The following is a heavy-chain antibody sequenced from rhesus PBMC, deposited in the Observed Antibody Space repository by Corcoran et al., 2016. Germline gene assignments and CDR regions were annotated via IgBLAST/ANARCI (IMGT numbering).Heavy chain of an antibody. CDR1: GGSISSSNW. V-gene: IGHV4-65*01. J-gene: IGHJ1*01. Sequence: QVQLQESGPGLVKPSETLSLTCAVSGGSISSSNWWSWIRQSPGKGLEWIGYINGGSGSPSYNPSLKSRVTMSTDTSKNQFSLKLSSVTAADTAVYYCARHEPLGDEYFEFWGQGALVTVSS. D-gene: IGHD2-2*01. CDR2: INGGSGSP. CDR3: ARHEPLGDEYFEF.